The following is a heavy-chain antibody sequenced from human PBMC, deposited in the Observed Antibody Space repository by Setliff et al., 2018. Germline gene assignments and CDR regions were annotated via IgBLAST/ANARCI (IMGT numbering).Heavy chain of an antibody. D-gene: IGHD3-3*01. J-gene: IGHJ4*02. V-gene: IGHV1-8*02. CDR1: GYTFISYD. CDR3: ARGPLGYNFWSGSSY. Sequence: ASVKVSCKASGYTFISYDINWVRQATGQGLEWMGWVNPNSGNTGYAQKFQGRVTMTRNTSISTAYMELSSLRSEDTAVYYCARGPLGYNFWSGSSYWGQGTLVTVSS. CDR2: VNPNSGNT.